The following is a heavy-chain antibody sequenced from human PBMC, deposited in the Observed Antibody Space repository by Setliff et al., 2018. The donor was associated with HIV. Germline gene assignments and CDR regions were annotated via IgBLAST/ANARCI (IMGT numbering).Heavy chain of an antibody. CDR3: ASRVYYYDSSGYLREEGFDP. D-gene: IGHD3-22*01. Sequence: PSETLSLTCTVSGGPISNSRYYWSWIRQPPGKGLEWIGSIYYSGSTYYNPSLKSRVTISVDTSKTQFSLKLRSVTAAGAAVYYCASRVYYYDSSGYLREEGFDPWGQGTLVTVSS. V-gene: IGHV4-39*01. CDR2: IYYSGST. J-gene: IGHJ5*02. CDR1: GGPISNSRYY.